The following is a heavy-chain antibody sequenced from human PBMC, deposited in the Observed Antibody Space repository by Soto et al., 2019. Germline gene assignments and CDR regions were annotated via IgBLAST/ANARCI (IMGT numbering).Heavy chain of an antibody. CDR1: GFTFSSDA. CDR3: AKDGAAGTLYYYYDYGMDV. CDR2: ISGSGGST. Sequence: GGSLRLSCAASGFTFSSDAMSWVRQAQRKGLEWVSAISGSGGSTYYADSVKGRFTISRDNSKNTLYLQMNSLRSEDTAVYYCAKDGAAGTLYYYYDYGMDVWGQGTTVTVSS. D-gene: IGHD6-19*01. V-gene: IGHV3-23*01. J-gene: IGHJ6*02.